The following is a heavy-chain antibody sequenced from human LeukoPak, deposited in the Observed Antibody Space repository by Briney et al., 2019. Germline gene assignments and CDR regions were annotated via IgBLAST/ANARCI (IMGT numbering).Heavy chain of an antibody. D-gene: IGHD3-3*01. J-gene: IGHJ4*02. CDR3: AKVPHYVRFLEWLFDY. CDR1: SLTVSSYA. V-gene: IGHV3-23*01. Sequence: GGSLRLSCAPSSLTVSSYAMSCVRHAPGKGLDWVSDISWGGGSTSYAHSVRGRLTIHRENSKNTLYLQRNSLRAEHASVYYCAKVPHYVRFLEWLFDYWGQGTLVTVSS. CDR2: ISWGGGST.